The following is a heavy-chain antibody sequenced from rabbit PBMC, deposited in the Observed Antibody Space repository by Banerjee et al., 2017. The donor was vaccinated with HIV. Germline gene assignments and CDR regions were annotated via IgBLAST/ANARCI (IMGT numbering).Heavy chain of an antibody. J-gene: IGHJ6*01. D-gene: IGHD8-1*01. Sequence: QEQLEESGGDLVKPEGSLTLTCKASGVSFNDKDVMCWVRQPPGKGPEWIACIGAGVSYTTYYATWAKGRFTISKTSSTTVTLQMTSLTAADTATYFCARDSGTSFSSYGMDLWGQGTLVTVS. CDR1: GVSFNDKDV. CDR3: ARDSGTSFSSYGMDL. V-gene: IGHV1S45*01. CDR2: IGAGVSYTT.